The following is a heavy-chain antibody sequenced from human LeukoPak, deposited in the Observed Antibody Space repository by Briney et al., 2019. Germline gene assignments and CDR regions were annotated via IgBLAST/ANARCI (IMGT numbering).Heavy chain of an antibody. V-gene: IGHV4-34*01. J-gene: IGHJ4*02. Sequence: PSETLSLTCGVYGGSFSGYYWSWIRQPPGKGLEWIGEINHSGSTNYNPSLKSRVTISVDTSKNQFSLNLSSVTAADTAVYYCARRIWYHDILTAYNIWGQGTPVTVSS. CDR2: INHSGST. D-gene: IGHD3-9*01. CDR3: ARRIWYHDILTAYNI. CDR1: GGSFSGYY.